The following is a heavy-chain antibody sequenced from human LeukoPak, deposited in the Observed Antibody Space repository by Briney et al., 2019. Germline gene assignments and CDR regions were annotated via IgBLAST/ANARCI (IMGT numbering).Heavy chain of an antibody. D-gene: IGHD4-17*01. CDR3: ARDGDYGDLGSFDY. V-gene: IGHV3-66*02. J-gene: IGHJ4*02. CDR2: IYSGGST. Sequence: GGSLRLSCAASGFTVSSNYMSWVRQAPGKGLEWVSVIYSGGSTYYADSVKGRFTISRDNSKNTLYLQMNSLRAEDTAVYYCARDGDYGDLGSFDYWGQGTLVTVSS. CDR1: GFTVSSNY.